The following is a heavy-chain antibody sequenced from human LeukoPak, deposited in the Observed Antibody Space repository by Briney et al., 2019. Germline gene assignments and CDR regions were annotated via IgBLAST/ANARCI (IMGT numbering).Heavy chain of an antibody. J-gene: IGHJ4*02. V-gene: IGHV3-7*04. D-gene: IGHD3-3*02. CDR3: AGGGMYYH. CDR1: GFTFSNLW. CDR2: IKQDGSEK. Sequence: GGSLRLSCAASGFTFSNLWMSWVRQTPGKGLEWVASIKQDGSEKNYVDSVKGRFTIFRDNAKNSLYLQINSLRAEDTAVYYCAGGGMYYHWGQGTLVTVSS.